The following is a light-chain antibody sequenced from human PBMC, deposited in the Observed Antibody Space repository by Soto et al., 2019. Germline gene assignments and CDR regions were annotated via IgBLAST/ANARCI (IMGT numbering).Light chain of an antibody. J-gene: IGLJ1*01. CDR1: TSNIGAGYD. Sequence: QSVLTQPPSVSGAPGQRVTISCTGSTSNIGAGYDVHWYQQLPGTAPKLLIHSNNNRPSGVPDRFSGSKSGTSASLAITGLQAEDEADYYCQSYDSSLSAYVFGTGTKVTVL. CDR3: QSYDSSLSAYV. V-gene: IGLV1-40*01. CDR2: SNN.